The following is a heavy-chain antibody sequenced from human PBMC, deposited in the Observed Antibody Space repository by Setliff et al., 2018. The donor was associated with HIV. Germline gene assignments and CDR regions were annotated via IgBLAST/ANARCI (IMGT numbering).Heavy chain of an antibody. D-gene: IGHD3-22*01. J-gene: IGHJ4*02. CDR2: ISSSSYYI. CDR1: GFTFSSYT. CDR3: AKDLSYDYDRSSDTFDY. Sequence: GGSLRLSCAASGFTFSSYTMNWARQAPGKGLEWVSSISSSSYYIYYADSVKGRFTISRDNAKNSLFLQMNSLRAEDTAVYYCAKDLSYDYDRSSDTFDYWGQGTLVTVSS. V-gene: IGHV3-21*01.